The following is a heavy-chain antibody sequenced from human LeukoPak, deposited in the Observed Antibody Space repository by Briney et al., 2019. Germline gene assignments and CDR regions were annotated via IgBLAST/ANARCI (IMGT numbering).Heavy chain of an antibody. CDR1: GFTFSSYS. Sequence: PGGSLRLSCAASGFTFSSYSMNWVRQAPGKGLEWVSYISSSTIYYADSVKGRFTISRDNAKNSLYLQMNSLRAEDTAVYYCSRDYKWGQALDYWGQGTLVTVSS. CDR3: SRDYKWGQALDY. CDR2: ISSSTI. D-gene: IGHD1-1*01. V-gene: IGHV3-48*01. J-gene: IGHJ4*02.